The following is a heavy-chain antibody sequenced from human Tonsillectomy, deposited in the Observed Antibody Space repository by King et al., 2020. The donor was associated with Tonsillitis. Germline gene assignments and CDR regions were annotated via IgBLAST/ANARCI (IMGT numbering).Heavy chain of an antibody. V-gene: IGHV3-7*03. CDR3: ARGGGLWCGMDV. J-gene: IGHJ6*02. CDR1: GFTFNNYW. CDR2: IKQDGSEK. D-gene: IGHD2-21*01. Sequence: VQLVEAGGGSVQPGGSLRLSCAASGFTFNNYWMNWVRQAPGKGLEWAANIKQDGSEKHYVDSVKGRFTISRDNAKNSLYLQLNSLRAEDTAVYYCARGGGLWCGMDVWGQGTTVTVSS.